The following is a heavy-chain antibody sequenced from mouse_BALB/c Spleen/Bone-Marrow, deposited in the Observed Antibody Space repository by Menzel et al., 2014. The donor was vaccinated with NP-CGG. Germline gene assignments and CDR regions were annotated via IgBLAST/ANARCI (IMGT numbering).Heavy chain of an antibody. V-gene: IGHV1-80*01. J-gene: IGHJ2*01. CDR1: GYAFSSYW. CDR2: IYPGDGDT. D-gene: IGHD2-3*01. Sequence: QVQLQQSGAELVRPGSSVKISCKASGYAFSSYWMNWVKQRPGQGLEWIGQIYPGDGDTKHNGKFKGKATLTADKSSSTAYMQLSGLTSEDSAVYFCARGRGWYFDYWGQGTTLTVSS. CDR3: ARGRGWYFDY.